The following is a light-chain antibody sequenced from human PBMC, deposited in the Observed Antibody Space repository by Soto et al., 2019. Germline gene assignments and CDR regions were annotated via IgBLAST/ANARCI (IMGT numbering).Light chain of an antibody. CDR2: GAS. J-gene: IGKJ1*01. CDR1: QSVGGSF. Sequence: SSQSVGGSFLAWYQQKPGQAPRLLIYGASSRAPGIPVRFCGTGSGTDTTLAISLVVPADLVVQYFRQHASSKTVGQGTKVDIK. V-gene: IGKV3-20*01. CDR3: RQHASSKT.